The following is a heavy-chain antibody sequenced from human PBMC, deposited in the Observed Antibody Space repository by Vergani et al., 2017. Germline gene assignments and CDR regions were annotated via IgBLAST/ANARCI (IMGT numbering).Heavy chain of an antibody. D-gene: IGHD5-18*01. Sequence: EVQLVESGGGLVKPGGSLRLSCAASGFTFSSYSMNWVRQAPGKGLEWVSSISSSSSYIYYADSVKGRFTISRDNAKNSLYLQMNSLRAEDTAVYYCARTAETAMVLRKNWFDPWGQGTLVTVSS. V-gene: IGHV3-21*01. CDR3: ARTAETAMVLRKNWFDP. CDR1: GFTFSSYS. CDR2: ISSSSSYI. J-gene: IGHJ5*02.